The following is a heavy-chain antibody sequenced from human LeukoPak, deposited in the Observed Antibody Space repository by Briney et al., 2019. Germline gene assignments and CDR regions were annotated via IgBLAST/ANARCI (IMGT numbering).Heavy chain of an antibody. V-gene: IGHV3-21*01. D-gene: IGHD3-10*01. Sequence: GGSLRLSCGASGFTFNTYSMSWVRQAPGKGLEWVSFICSGSHYIYYADSVKGRFTISRDNTKNSLFLQMNSLRAEDTAVYYSARGSLSSGSHYGDYWGQGTLVTVAS. J-gene: IGHJ4*02. CDR3: ARGSLSSGSHYGDY. CDR2: ICSGSHYI. CDR1: GFTFNTYS.